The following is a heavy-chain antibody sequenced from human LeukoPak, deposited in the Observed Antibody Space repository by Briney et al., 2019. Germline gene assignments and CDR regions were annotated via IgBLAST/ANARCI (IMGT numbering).Heavy chain of an antibody. CDR1: GGSISSYY. Sequence: SETLSLTCTVSGGSISSYYWSWIRQPPGKGLEWIGYIYYSGSTNYNPSLKSRVTISVDTSKNQFSLKLSSVTAADTAVYYCASPQKPGYSSGWYHGGAFDYWGQGTLVTVPS. J-gene: IGHJ4*02. CDR2: IYYSGST. V-gene: IGHV4-59*01. CDR3: ASPQKPGYSSGWYHGGAFDY. D-gene: IGHD6-19*01.